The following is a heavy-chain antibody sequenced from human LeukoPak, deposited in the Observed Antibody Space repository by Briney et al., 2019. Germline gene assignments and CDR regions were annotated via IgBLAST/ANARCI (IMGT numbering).Heavy chain of an antibody. CDR1: GGSISSSNW. J-gene: IGHJ5*02. D-gene: IGHD2-15*01. CDR3: ASRPPQGWSPSTVFDP. V-gene: IGHV4-4*02. CDR2: ISHTGST. Sequence: SETLSLTCAVSGGSISSSNWWNWVRQSPGKGLEWIGEISHTGSTNYNPSLKSRVTISEDKSKNQFSLKLTSVTAADTAVYYCASRPPQGWSPSTVFDPWGQGTLVTVSS.